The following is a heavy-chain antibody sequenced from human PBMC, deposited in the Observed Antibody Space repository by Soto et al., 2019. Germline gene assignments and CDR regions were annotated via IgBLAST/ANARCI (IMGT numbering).Heavy chain of an antibody. J-gene: IGHJ4*02. CDR1: GFTFSTYD. CDR2: IRSSGFAT. V-gene: IGHV3-48*03. CDR3: ARDSSSMIRGVNALSFDY. Sequence: GGSLRLSCAASGFTFSTYDMNWVRQAPGKGLEWISYIRSSGFATDYTDSVMCRFTISRDNAKNSLYLQMNSLRAEDTAVYYCARDSSSMIRGVNALSFDYWGQGTLVTVSS. D-gene: IGHD3-10*01.